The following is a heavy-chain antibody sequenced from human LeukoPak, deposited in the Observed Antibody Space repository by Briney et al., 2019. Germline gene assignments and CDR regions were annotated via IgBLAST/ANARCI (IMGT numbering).Heavy chain of an antibody. CDR1: GFTFDNHA. CDR3: TTVLWGLTLLSSDY. CDR2: ISGSGVST. J-gene: IGHJ4*02. Sequence: PGGSQRLSCVASGFTFDNHAMTWARQAPGKGREWISTISGSGVSTLYAECVQGRFTIFRDNSKNIVFLQMNRLRAEDTALYYCTTVLWGLTLLSSDYWGQGTLVTVSS. D-gene: IGHD2-21*01. V-gene: IGHV3-23*01.